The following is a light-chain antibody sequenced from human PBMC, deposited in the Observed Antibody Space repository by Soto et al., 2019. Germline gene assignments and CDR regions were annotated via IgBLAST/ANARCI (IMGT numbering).Light chain of an antibody. CDR2: AAS. CDR3: QQYYSYLPLT. Sequence: AIRMTQSPSSFSASTGDRVTITCRASQGISSYLAWYQQKPGKAPKLLIYAASTLQRGVPSMFSGSGSGTDFTLTISCLQSEDFSTYYCQQYYSYLPLTFGGGTKVEIK. V-gene: IGKV1-8*01. J-gene: IGKJ4*01. CDR1: QGISSY.